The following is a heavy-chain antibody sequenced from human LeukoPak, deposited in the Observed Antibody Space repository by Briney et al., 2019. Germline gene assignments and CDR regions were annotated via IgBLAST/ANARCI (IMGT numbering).Heavy chain of an antibody. CDR2: IYYSGST. CDR3: ARARMVRGARFDP. Sequence: SETLSLTCTVSGGSISSYYWSWIWQPPGKGLEWIGYIYYSGSTNYNPSLKSRVTISVDTSKNQFSLKLSSVTAADTAVYYCARARMVRGARFDPWGQGTLVTVSS. D-gene: IGHD3-10*01. J-gene: IGHJ5*02. CDR1: GGSISSYY. V-gene: IGHV4-59*01.